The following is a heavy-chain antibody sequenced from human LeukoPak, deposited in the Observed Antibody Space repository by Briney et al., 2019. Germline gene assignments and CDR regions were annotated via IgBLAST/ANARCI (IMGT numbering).Heavy chain of an antibody. CDR1: GNSIRTYY. CDR3: ARHGAGYSFDF. V-gene: IGHV4-59*08. D-gene: IGHD5-12*01. Sequence: SETLSLTCTVSGNSIRTYYWSWIRQPPGKGLECIGYMFDRGRTNYNPSLKSRVTISVDMSKNQFSLKLRSVTAADTAVYYCARHGAGYSFDFWGQGTLVTVSS. J-gene: IGHJ4*02. CDR2: MFDRGRT.